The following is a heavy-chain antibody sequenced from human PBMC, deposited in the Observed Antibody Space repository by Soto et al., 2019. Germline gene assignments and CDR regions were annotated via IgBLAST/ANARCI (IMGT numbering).Heavy chain of an antibody. CDR2: ISAYNGNT. D-gene: IGHD3-16*01. J-gene: IGHJ6*03. Sequence: QVQLVQSGAEVKKPGASVKVSCKASGYTFTSYGISWVRQAPGQGLEWMGWISAYNGNTNYAQKLQGRVTMTTDTSARTAYMELRSRRSDDTAVYSCARGGMGGNPYAYIWGSQNYYMDVWGKGTTVTVSS. CDR3: ARGGMGGNPYAYIWGSQNYYMDV. V-gene: IGHV1-18*01. CDR1: GYTFTSYG.